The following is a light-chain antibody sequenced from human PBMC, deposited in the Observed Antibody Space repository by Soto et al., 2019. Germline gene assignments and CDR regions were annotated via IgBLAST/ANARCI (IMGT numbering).Light chain of an antibody. CDR2: AAS. CDR3: QKYNSAPPFT. Sequence: DIQMPQSPSSLSASVGDRVTITCRASQGLSNYLAWYQQKPWKVPKLLIYAASTLQSGVPSRFSGSGSGTDFTLTISSLQPEDVATYYCQKYNSAPPFTFGPGTKVDIK. V-gene: IGKV1-27*01. J-gene: IGKJ3*01. CDR1: QGLSNY.